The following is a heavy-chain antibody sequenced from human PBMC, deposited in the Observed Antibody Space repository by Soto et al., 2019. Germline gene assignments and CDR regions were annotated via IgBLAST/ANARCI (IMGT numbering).Heavy chain of an antibody. Sequence: GASVKVSCKVSGYTLTELSMHWVRQAPGKGLEWMGGFDPEDGETIYAQKFQGRVTMTEDESTGTAYMELSSLRSEDTAVYYCARKVDHGGSWFDPWGQGTLVTVSS. D-gene: IGHD3-16*01. V-gene: IGHV1-24*01. CDR2: FDPEDGET. CDR1: GYTLTELS. J-gene: IGHJ5*02. CDR3: ARKVDHGGSWFDP.